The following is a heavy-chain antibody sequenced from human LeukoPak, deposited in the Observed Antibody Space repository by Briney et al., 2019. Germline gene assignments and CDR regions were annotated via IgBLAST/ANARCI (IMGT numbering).Heavy chain of an antibody. V-gene: IGHV4-4*02. J-gene: IGHJ3*02. CDR2: IYHSGST. CDR3: ARFWRYYDFWSGSDAFDI. CDR1: GGSISSSNW. D-gene: IGHD3-3*01. Sequence: SGTLSLTCAVSGGSISSSNWWSWVRQPPGKGLEWIGEIYHSGSTNYNPSLKSRVTISVDKSKNQFSLKLSSVTAADTAVYYCARFWRYYDFWSGSDAFDIWGQGTMVTVSS.